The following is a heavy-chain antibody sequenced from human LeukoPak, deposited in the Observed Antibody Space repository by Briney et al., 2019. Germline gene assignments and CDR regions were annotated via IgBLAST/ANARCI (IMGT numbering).Heavy chain of an antibody. CDR2: IDPSDSYT. V-gene: IGHV5-10-1*01. CDR3: AREPGYYGSGSYYSYFDY. J-gene: IGHJ4*02. D-gene: IGHD3-10*01. CDR1: GYSFTSYW. Sequence: GESLMISCKGSGYSFTSYWISWVRQMPGKGLEWMGRIDPSDSYTNYSPSFQGHVTISADESISTAYLQWSSLKASDTAMYYCAREPGYYGSGSYYSYFDYWGQGTLVTVSS.